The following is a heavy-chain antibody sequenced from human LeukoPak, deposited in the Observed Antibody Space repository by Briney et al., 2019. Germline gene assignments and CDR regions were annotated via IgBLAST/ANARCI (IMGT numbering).Heavy chain of an antibody. D-gene: IGHD2-15*01. CDR3: ATEPGYCSGGRCYGGWFDP. Sequence: KPSETLSLTCAVYGGSFSGYYWSWIRQPPGKGLEWIGEINHSGSTNYNPSLKSRVTISVDTSKNQFSLKLSSVTAADTAVYYCATEPGYCSGGRCYGGWFDPWGQGTLVTVSS. CDR1: GGSFSGYY. V-gene: IGHV4-34*01. CDR2: INHSGST. J-gene: IGHJ5*02.